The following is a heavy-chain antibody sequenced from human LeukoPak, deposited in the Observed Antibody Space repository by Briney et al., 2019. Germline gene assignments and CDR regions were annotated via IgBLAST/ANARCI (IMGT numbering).Heavy chain of an antibody. D-gene: IGHD1-26*01. CDR2: ICWDGVVP. CDR3: AKDLRSGSYYGPFDD. CDR1: GFTFYDYT. Sequence: GGSLRLSCAASGFTFYDYTMHWVRHAPGKGLEWVSLICWDGVVPHYSESVEGQITISRDESKNSLYLQMNSLRPEDTAFYYCAKDLRSGSYYGPFDDWGERTLVPVSS. V-gene: IGHV3-43*01. J-gene: IGHJ4*02.